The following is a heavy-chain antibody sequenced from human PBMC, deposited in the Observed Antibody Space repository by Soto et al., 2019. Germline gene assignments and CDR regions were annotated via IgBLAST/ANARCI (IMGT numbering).Heavy chain of an antibody. CDR1: GGFISSDSYY. CDR2: IYYSGST. V-gene: IGHV4-39*01. Sequence: QLQLQESGPGLVKPSETLSLTCTVSGGFISSDSYYWGWIRQPPGKGLEWIGSIYYSGSTYYSSSLKSRVTISVDTSKNECSLRLSAATAADTAVYYCARHFSSGWVYHYGLDVWGQGTTVTVS. D-gene: IGHD6-19*01. CDR3: ARHFSSGWVYHYGLDV. J-gene: IGHJ6*02.